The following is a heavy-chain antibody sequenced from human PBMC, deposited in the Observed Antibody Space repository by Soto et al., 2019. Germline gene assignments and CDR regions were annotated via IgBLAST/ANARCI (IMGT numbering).Heavy chain of an antibody. CDR3: ARGTPAVIPYYFFGMDV. V-gene: IGHV5-10-1*01. D-gene: IGHD2-2*02. CDR1: GYSFTSYW. CDR2: IDPSDSYT. J-gene: IGHJ6*02. Sequence: GESLKISCKGSGYSFTSYWISWVRQMPGKGLEWMGRIDPSDSYTNYSPSFQGHVTISADKSISTAYLQWSSLKASDTAMYYCARGTPAVIPYYFFGMDVWGHGTAGTVS.